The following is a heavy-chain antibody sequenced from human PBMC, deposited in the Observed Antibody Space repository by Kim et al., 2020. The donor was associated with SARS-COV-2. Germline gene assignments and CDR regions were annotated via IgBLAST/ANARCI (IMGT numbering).Heavy chain of an antibody. CDR1: GFTFSAYD. CDR3: VRDRMGGAFDM. D-gene: IGHD3-16*01. J-gene: IGHJ3*02. CDR2: ITKSSATI. Sequence: GGSLRFSCATSGFTFSAYDMNWVRQAPGKGLEWLSFITKSSATIYYADSVEGRFTISRDNAKNSLFLQMNSLRDEDTALYYCVRDRMGGAFDMWGQGTM. V-gene: IGHV3-48*02.